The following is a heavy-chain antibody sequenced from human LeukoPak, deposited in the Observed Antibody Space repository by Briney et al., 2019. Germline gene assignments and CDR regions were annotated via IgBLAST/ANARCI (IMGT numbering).Heavy chain of an antibody. J-gene: IGHJ5*02. V-gene: IGHV4-59*06. CDR1: GGSISSYY. Sequence: SETLSLTCTVSGGSISSYYWSWIRQHPGKGLEWIGYIYYSGSTYYNPSLKSRVTISVDTSKNQFSLKLSSVTAADTAVYYCARGAPVEGGDNWFDPWGQGTLVTVSS. CDR3: ARGAPVEGGDNWFDP. CDR2: IYYSGST. D-gene: IGHD3-16*01.